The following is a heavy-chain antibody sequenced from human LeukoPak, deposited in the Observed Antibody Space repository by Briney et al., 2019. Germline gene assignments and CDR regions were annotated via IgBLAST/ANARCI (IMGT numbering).Heavy chain of an antibody. CDR2: ISGSGGST. V-gene: IGHV3-23*01. D-gene: IGHD5-18*01. CDR1: GFTFSSYA. Sequence: PGGSLRLSCAVSGFTFSSYAMSWVRQAPGKGLEWVSAISGSGGSTYYADSVKGRFTISRDNSKNTLYLQMNSLRAEDTAVYYCARDQSRYSYGSDAFDIWGQGTMVTVSS. CDR3: ARDQSRYSYGSDAFDI. J-gene: IGHJ3*02.